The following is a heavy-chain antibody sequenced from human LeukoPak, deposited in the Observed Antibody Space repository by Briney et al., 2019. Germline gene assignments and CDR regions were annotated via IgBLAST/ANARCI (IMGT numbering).Heavy chain of an antibody. D-gene: IGHD5-18*01. CDR1: GGSISSYY. CDR3: ARTHRGYSYGYGFDY. J-gene: IGHJ4*02. Sequence: SETPSLTCTVSGGSISSYYWCWIRQPPGKGLEWIGYIYYSGSTNYNPSLKSRVTISVDTSKNQFSLKLSSVTAADTAVYYCARTHRGYSYGYGFDYWGQGTLVTVSS. V-gene: IGHV4-59*01. CDR2: IYYSGST.